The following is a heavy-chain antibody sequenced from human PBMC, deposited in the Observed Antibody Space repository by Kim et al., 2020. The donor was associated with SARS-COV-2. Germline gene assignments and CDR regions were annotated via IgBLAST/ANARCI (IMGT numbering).Heavy chain of an antibody. V-gene: IGHV3-23*01. D-gene: IGHD6-13*01. Sequence: GGSLRLSCAASGFTFRIYAMSWVRQAPGKGLEWVSVTSSSGSTTYYADSVKGRFTISRDNSKNTLYLQMSSLRAEDTAVYYCAKDFMYSSRWYKGDYYYYGMDVWGQGTTVTVSS. CDR1: GFTFRIYA. J-gene: IGHJ6*02. CDR3: AKDFMYSSRWYKGDYYYYGMDV. CDR2: TSSSGSTT.